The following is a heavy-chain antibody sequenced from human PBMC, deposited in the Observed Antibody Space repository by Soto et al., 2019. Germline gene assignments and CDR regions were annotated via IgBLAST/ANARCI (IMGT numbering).Heavy chain of an antibody. Sequence: QVQLVESGGGVVQPGRSLRLSCAASGFIISSYGMHWVRQAPGKGLEWLAVISYDGSNKFYGDSVKGRFTISRDNSKNTLYLQVNSLRAEDTAVYYCASWGGIASPVYDGSQAPYDYWGQGTLVTVSS. J-gene: IGHJ4*01. D-gene: IGHD6-13*01. CDR2: ISYDGSNK. CDR1: GFIISSYG. CDR3: ASWGGIASPVYDGSQAPYDY. V-gene: IGHV3-30*03.